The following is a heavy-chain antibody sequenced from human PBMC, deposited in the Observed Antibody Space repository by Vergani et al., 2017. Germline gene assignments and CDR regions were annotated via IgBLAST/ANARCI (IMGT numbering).Heavy chain of an antibody. V-gene: IGHV4-61*02. Sequence: QVQLQESGPGLVKPSQTLSLTCTVSGGSINRHNYYWSWIRQPAGKGLEWIGRIHTSGSTNYNPSLKSRVTMSEDTSKNQFSLNLTSVTAADTAVYFCARGSCLGGSCYKPLFDYWDQGILVTVSS. CDR2: IHTSGST. D-gene: IGHD2-15*01. CDR1: GGSINRHNYY. J-gene: IGHJ4*02. CDR3: ARGSCLGGSCYKPLFDY.